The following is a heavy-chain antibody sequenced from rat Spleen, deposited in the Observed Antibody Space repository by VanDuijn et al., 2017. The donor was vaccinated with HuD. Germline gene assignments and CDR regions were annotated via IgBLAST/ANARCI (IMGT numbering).Heavy chain of an antibody. J-gene: IGHJ2*01. CDR3: GRIIYTLDY. CDR2: IDYDGSSI. CDR1: GFVFSDFH. Sequence: EVQLVESGGGLVQPGRSLKISCAASGFVFSDFHLAWVRQAPTKGLEWVASIDYDGSSIYYRDSVEGRFTISRDNAQSTVYLQMNSLRSEDTATYYCGRIIYTLDYWGQGVMVTVSS. V-gene: IGHV5-7*01. D-gene: IGHD1-2*01.